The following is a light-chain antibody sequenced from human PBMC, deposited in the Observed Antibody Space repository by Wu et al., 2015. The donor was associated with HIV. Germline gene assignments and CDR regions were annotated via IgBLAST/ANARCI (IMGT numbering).Light chain of an antibody. CDR1: QSVSSY. Sequence: EIVLTQSPATLSLSPGERATLSCRASQSVSSYLAWYQQKPGQAPRLLIYDASNRATGIPARFSGSGSGTDFTLTISRLEPEDFAVYYCQQYDISPPWTFGQGTRVE. CDR3: QQYDISPPWT. CDR2: DAS. J-gene: IGKJ1*01. V-gene: IGKV3-11*01.